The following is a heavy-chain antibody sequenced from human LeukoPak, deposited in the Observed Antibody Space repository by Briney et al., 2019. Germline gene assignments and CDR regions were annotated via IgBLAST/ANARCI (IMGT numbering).Heavy chain of an antibody. D-gene: IGHD4-17*01. CDR3: ARADDYGDPPVLDY. CDR2: ISYDGSNK. V-gene: IGHV3-30*04. Sequence: QPGRSLRLSCAASGFTFSSYAMHWVRQAPGKGLEWVAVISYDGSNKYYADSVKGRFTISRDNSKNTLYLQMNSLRAEDTAVYYCARADDYGDPPVLDYWGQGTLVTVSS. CDR1: GFTFSSYA. J-gene: IGHJ4*02.